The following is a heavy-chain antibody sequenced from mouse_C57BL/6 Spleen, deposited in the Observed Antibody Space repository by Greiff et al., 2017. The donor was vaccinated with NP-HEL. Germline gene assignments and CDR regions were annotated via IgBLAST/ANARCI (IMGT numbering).Heavy chain of an antibody. D-gene: IGHD4-1*01. Sequence: QVQLQQSGAELAKPGASVKLSCKASGYTFTSYWMHWVKQRPGQGLEWIGYINPSSGYTKYNQKFKDKATLTADKSSSTAYMPLSSLTYEDSSVYYCASSELGQYYFDYWGQGTTLTVSS. CDR3: ASSELGQYYFDY. V-gene: IGHV1-7*01. J-gene: IGHJ2*01. CDR2: INPSSGYT. CDR1: GYTFTSYW.